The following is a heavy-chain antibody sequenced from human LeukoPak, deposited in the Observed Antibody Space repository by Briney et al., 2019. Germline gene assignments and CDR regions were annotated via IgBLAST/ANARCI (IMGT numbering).Heavy chain of an antibody. CDR2: IYYSGRT. CDR1: DGSISSSSYY. CDR3: ASFFWSGYREKFDY. D-gene: IGHD3-3*01. J-gene: IGHJ4*02. Sequence: SETLSLTCSVSDGSISSSSYYWGWIRQPPGKGLEWIGSIYYSGRTYYNPSLKSRVTISVDTSKNQFSLKLSSVTAADTAVYYCASFFWSGYREKFDYWGQGSLVTVSS. V-gene: IGHV4-39*01.